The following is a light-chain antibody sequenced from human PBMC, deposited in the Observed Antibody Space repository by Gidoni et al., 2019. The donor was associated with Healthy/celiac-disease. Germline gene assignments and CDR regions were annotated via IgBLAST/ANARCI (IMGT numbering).Light chain of an antibody. J-gene: IGLJ2*01. CDR1: SSDVGGYNY. CDR3: SSYTSSSTLVV. CDR2: EVS. V-gene: IGLV2-14*01. Sequence: GSPGQSITISCTGTSSDVGGYNYVSWYQQHPGKAPKLMIHEVSNRPSGVSNRFSGSKSGNTASLTISGLQAEDEADYYCSSYTSSSTLVVFGGGTKLTVL.